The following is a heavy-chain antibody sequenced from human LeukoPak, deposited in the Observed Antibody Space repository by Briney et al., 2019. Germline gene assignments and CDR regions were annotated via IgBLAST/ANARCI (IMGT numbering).Heavy chain of an antibody. V-gene: IGHV1-8*01. D-gene: IGHD2-15*01. Sequence: ASVTVSCKASGYTFTSYDINWVRQATGQGLEWMGWVNPNSGHTGYAQKLQGRVTMTRNTSITTAYMELSSLTSEDTAVYYCARGAPGSYCSGGSCPYFDYWGQGTLVSVSS. CDR3: ARGAPGSYCSGGSCPYFDY. J-gene: IGHJ4*02. CDR2: VNPNSGHT. CDR1: GYTFTSYD.